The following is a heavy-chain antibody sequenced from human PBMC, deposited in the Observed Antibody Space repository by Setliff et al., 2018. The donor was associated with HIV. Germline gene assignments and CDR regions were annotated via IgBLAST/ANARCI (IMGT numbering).Heavy chain of an antibody. CDR1: GASFTTHY. Sequence: SETLSLTCTVSGASFTTHYWSLIRQPPGKGLEWIGCISTSGSTNYNPSLKSRVTLSIDMSKNQFSLKMSSVTAADTATYYCARDAKGGIDYWGQGTLVTVSS. D-gene: IGHD3-16*01. CDR2: ISTSGST. CDR3: ARDAKGGIDY. V-gene: IGHV4-4*09. J-gene: IGHJ4*02.